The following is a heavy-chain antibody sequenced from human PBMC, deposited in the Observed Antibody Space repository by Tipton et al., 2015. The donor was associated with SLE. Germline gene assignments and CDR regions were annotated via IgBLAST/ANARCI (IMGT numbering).Heavy chain of an antibody. J-gene: IGHJ4*02. Sequence: QVQLVQSGAEVMKPGASVKVSCKASGYTFTNFDISWVRQAPGQGLEWMGWISPYNGNTNYAQKLQGRVTMTTDTSTSTAYMELRSLRSDDTAVYYCATGPRHCSSNSCYPVPLRYWGQGTLVTVSS. CDR1: GYTFTNFD. D-gene: IGHD2-2*01. V-gene: IGHV1-18*01. CDR2: ISPYNGNT. CDR3: ATGPRHCSSNSCYPVPLRY.